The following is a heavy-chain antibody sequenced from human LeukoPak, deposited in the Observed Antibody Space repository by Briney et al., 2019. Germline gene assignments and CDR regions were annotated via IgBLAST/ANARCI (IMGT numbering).Heavy chain of an antibody. V-gene: IGHV1-18*01. CDR2: INTYYGNT. Sequence: GASVKVSCEASGYTFRNYGVSWVRQAPGQGLEWMGWINTYYGNTKYPQNLQGRVTMTADTSTSTAYMELRSLRSDDTAVYYCAREPDITLVRGVITEAFDIWGPGTMVTVAS. CDR3: AREPDITLVRGVITEAFDI. J-gene: IGHJ3*02. CDR1: GYTFRNYG. D-gene: IGHD3-10*01.